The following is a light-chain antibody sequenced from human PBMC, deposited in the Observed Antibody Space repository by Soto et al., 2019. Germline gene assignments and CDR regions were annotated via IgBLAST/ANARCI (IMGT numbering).Light chain of an antibody. CDR2: DTS. CDR1: QSVSSSY. V-gene: IGKV3-20*01. CDR3: QHYDRSPWR. J-gene: IGKJ1*01. Sequence: EIVLTQSPGTLSLSPGERATLSCRASQSVSSSYLAWFQQTPGQAPRLLVYDTSYRATGVPDRFSGSGSGTDFTLKISSLEPEESAVYYCQHYDRSPWRFGEGTKVEIK.